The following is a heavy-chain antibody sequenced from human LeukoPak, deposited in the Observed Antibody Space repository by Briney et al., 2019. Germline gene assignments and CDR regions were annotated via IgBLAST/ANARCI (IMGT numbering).Heavy chain of an antibody. CDR1: GGSISSSSYY. Sequence: SETLSLTCTVSGGSISSSSYYWGWIRQPPGKGLEWIGTIYYSGSTYYNPSLKSRVTISVDTSQNQFSLRLSSVTAADTAVYYCARDGYSSGWYYYYGMDVWGQGTTVTVSS. J-gene: IGHJ6*02. CDR2: IYYSGST. D-gene: IGHD6-25*01. V-gene: IGHV4-39*02. CDR3: ARDGYSSGWYYYYGMDV.